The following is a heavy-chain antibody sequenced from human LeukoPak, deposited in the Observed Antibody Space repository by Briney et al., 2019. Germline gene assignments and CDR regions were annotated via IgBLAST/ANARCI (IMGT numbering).Heavy chain of an antibody. CDR1: GFTFSTSW. Sequence: GGSVRLSCADSGFTFSTSWMAWVRQAPGKGLEWVANIKEDGSAKNHVGSVKGRFTVSRDNAKKSVYLEMNSLRAEDTAVYYCARDRAYNRFDYWGQGTLVTVSS. V-gene: IGHV3-7*01. D-gene: IGHD5-24*01. CDR3: ARDRAYNRFDY. CDR2: IKEDGSAK. J-gene: IGHJ4*02.